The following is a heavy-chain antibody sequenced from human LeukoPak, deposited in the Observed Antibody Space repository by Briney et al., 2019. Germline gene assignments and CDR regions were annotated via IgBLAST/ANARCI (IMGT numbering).Heavy chain of an antibody. CDR2: IIPIFGTA. D-gene: IGHD3-22*01. J-gene: IGHJ6*03. Sequence: GASVKVSCKASGGTFSSYAISWVRQAPGQGLEWMGGIIPIFGTANYAQKFQGRVTITTDESTSTAYMELSSLRSEDTAVYYCARTGDPVVITFNYYYYMDVWGKGTTVTVSS. CDR3: ARTGDPVVITFNYYYYMDV. CDR1: GGTFSSYA. V-gene: IGHV1-69*05.